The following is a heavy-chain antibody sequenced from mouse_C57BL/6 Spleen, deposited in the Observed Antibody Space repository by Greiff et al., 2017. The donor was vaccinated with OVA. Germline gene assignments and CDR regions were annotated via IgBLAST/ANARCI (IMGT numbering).Heavy chain of an antibody. CDR1: GYTFTSYW. Sequence: QVQLQQPGAELVKPGASVKMSCKASGYTFTSYWITWVKQRPGQGLEWIGDIYPGSGSTNYNEKFKSKATLTVDTSSSTAYMQLSSLTSEDSAVYYCARDSSGPYYIDYWGQGTTLTVSS. D-gene: IGHD3-2*02. V-gene: IGHV1-55*01. CDR2: IYPGSGST. CDR3: ARDSSGPYYIDY. J-gene: IGHJ2*01.